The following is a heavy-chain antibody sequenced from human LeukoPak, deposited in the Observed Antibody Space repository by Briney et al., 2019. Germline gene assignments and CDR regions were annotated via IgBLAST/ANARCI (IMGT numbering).Heavy chain of an antibody. V-gene: IGHV3-21*01. CDR2: INSSGDYT. CDR1: EFSFSSHS. Sequence: GESLRLSCVASEFSFSSHSMNWVRQAPGKGLEWVSTINSSGDYTCYADSVKGRFTISRDNAKNSLYLQMNSLRAEDTAVYYCARDGMITAYAFDIWGQGTMVTVSS. J-gene: IGHJ3*02. CDR3: ARDGMITAYAFDI. D-gene: IGHD3-16*01.